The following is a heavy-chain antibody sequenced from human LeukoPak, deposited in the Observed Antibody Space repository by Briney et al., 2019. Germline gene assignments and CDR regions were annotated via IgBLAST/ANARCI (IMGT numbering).Heavy chain of an antibody. CDR1: GYTFTSYY. CDR3: AKAGPLPFGGVHDAFDI. V-gene: IGHV1-46*01. J-gene: IGHJ3*02. D-gene: IGHD3-16*01. Sequence: ASVKVSCKASGYTFTSYYMHWVRQAPGQGLEWMGIINPSGGSTSYAQKFQGRVTMTRDTSTSTVYMELSSLRSEDTAVYYCAKAGPLPFGGVHDAFDIWGQGTMVTVSS. CDR2: INPSGGST.